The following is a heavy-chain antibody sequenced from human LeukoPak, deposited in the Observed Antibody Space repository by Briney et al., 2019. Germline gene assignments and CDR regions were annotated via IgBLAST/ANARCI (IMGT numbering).Heavy chain of an antibody. V-gene: IGHV3-48*03. CDR1: GFTFSSYE. Sequence: TGGSLRLSCAASGFTFSSYEMNWVRQAPGKGPEWVSYISSSGSTIYYADSVKGRFTISRDNAKNSLYLQMNSLRAEDTAVYYCATDGGPAYSSSWYLYWGQGSLVTVSS. D-gene: IGHD6-13*01. CDR2: ISSSGSTI. CDR3: ATDGGPAYSSSWYLY. J-gene: IGHJ4*02.